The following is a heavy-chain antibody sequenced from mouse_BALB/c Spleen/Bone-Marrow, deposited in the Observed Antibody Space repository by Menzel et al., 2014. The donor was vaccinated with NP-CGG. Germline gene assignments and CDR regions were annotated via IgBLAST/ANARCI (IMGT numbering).Heavy chain of an antibody. D-gene: IGHD2-4*01. Sequence: QVQLQQSGPELVKPGASVRISCKASGYTFTSYYIHWVKQRPGQGLEWIGWIYPGNVNTKYNEKFKGKATLTADKSSSTAYMQLSSLTSEDSAVYFSARGGDYDWFAYWGQGTLVTVSA. CDR3: ARGGDYDWFAY. V-gene: IGHV1S56*01. J-gene: IGHJ3*01. CDR1: GYTFTSYY. CDR2: IYPGNVNT.